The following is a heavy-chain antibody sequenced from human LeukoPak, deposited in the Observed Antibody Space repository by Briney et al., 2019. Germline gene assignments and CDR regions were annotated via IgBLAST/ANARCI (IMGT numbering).Heavy chain of an antibody. CDR2: IYYSGST. J-gene: IGHJ5*02. CDR3: ARLGAAVFNWFDP. V-gene: IGHV4-59*08. D-gene: IGHD6-13*01. Sequence: PSETLSLTCTVSGGSISSYYWSWIRQPPGKGLEWIGYIYYSGSTNYNPSLKSRVTISVDTSKNQFSLKLSSVTAADTAVYYCARLGAAVFNWFDPWGREPWSPSPQ. CDR1: GGSISSYY.